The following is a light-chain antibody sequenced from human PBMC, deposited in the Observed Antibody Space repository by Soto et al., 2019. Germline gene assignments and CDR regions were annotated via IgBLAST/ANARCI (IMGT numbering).Light chain of an antibody. Sequence: QSVLTHPPSVSGAPGQRVTISCTGSSSNIGAGYDVHWYQQRPGTAPKLLIYGNKNRPSGVPDRFSGSKSGTSASLAITGLQAEDEADYYCQSYDSSLSVSYVFGTGTKVTVL. J-gene: IGLJ1*01. CDR1: SSNIGAGYD. CDR2: GNK. V-gene: IGLV1-40*01. CDR3: QSYDSSLSVSYV.